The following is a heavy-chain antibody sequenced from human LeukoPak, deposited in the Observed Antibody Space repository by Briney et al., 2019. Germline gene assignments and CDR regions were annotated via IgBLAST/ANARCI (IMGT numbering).Heavy chain of an antibody. CDR3: ARAPRGDWGNWFDP. CDR1: GYTFTGYY. Sequence: ASVKVSCKASGYTFTGYYMHWVRQAPGQGLEWMGWINPNSGGTNYAQKFQGRVTMTRDTSISTAYMELSRLRSDDTAVYYCARAPRGDWGNWFDPWGQGTLVTVSS. D-gene: IGHD3-10*01. J-gene: IGHJ5*02. CDR2: INPNSGGT. V-gene: IGHV1-2*02.